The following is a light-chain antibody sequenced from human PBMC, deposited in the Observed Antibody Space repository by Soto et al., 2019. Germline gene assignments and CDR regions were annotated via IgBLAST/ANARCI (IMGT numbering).Light chain of an antibody. CDR3: SSYTTSGTPV. CDR2: EVS. Sequence: QSVLTQPASVSGSPGQSITISCTGTSSDVGGYNYLSGYQQNPGKAPKVMIYEVSNRPSAVSNRFSGSKSGNTASLTISGLQAEDEADYYCSSYTTSGTPVFGGGTKLTVL. J-gene: IGLJ3*02. V-gene: IGLV2-14*01. CDR1: SSDVGGYNY.